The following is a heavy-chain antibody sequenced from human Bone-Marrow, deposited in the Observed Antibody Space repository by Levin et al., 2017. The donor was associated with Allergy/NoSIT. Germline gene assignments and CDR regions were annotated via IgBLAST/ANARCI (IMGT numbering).Heavy chain of an antibody. V-gene: IGHV1-3*01. CDR1: GYSFTHYA. CDR3: AREVIPRGSSRQWLPLDWFDP. D-gene: IGHD5-12*01. Sequence: ASVKVSCKASGYSFTHYAIHWVRQAPGQRLEWMGWINPVNGNTKYSQNFQGRVTITKDTSASTVYVVLSSLRSEDTAVYYCAREVIPRGSSRQWLPLDWFDPWGQGTLVTVSS. CDR2: INPVNGNT. J-gene: IGHJ5*02.